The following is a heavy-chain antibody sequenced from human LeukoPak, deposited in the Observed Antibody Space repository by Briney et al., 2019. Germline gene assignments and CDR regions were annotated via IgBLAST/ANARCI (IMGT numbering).Heavy chain of an antibody. Sequence: SETLSLTCTVSGSINSYYWSWIRQAPGKGLEWIGHSYYTGSPNYNPSLKSRVTISVDTPKNQFSLKLSSVTAADTAVYYCAGVRSTVGWRSFDYWGQGILVTVSS. CDR1: GSINSYY. CDR2: SYYTGSP. D-gene: IGHD4-23*01. V-gene: IGHV4-59*08. J-gene: IGHJ4*02. CDR3: AGVRSTVGWRSFDY.